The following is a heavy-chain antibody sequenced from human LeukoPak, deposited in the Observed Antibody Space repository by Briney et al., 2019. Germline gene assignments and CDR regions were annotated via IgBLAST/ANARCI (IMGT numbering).Heavy chain of an antibody. D-gene: IGHD4-17*01. CDR1: GYSFTTYY. V-gene: IGHV1-46*01. J-gene: IGHJ4*02. CDR2: INPSGGST. CDR3: ARNDYGDAYYFDY. Sequence: ASVKGSCKASGYSFTTYYMHWVRQAPGQGLEWMGIINPSGGSTTYAQKFEGRVTLTRDTSTSTVYMEVMSLRFEDTAVYYCARNDYGDAYYFDYWGQGTLVTVSS.